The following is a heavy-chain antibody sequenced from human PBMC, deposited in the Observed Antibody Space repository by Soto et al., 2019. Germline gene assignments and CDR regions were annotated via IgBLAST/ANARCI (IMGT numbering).Heavy chain of an antibody. CDR2: FDPEDGKT. CDR1: GYTLTELS. Sequence: QVHLIQSGAEVKKPGASVKVSCKVSGYTLTELSMHWVRQAPGKGLEWMGGFDPEDGKTTSAQKFQGRVTVTEDTSTDTAYMELSSLRSEDTAVYYRVAGGTRWLQSPFDYWGQGTLVTVSS. V-gene: IGHV1-24*01. CDR3: VAGGTRWLQSPFDY. D-gene: IGHD1-1*01. J-gene: IGHJ4*02.